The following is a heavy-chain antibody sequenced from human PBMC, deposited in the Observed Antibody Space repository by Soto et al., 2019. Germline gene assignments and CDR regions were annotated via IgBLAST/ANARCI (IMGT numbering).Heavy chain of an antibody. V-gene: IGHV3-30-3*01. D-gene: IGHD1-1*01. Sequence: GGSLRLSCAASGFTFSSYAMHWVRQAPGKGLEWVAVISYDGSNKYYADSVKGRFTISRDNSKNTLYLQMNSLRAEDTAVYYCARVQLGYSPFDYWGQGTLVTVSS. CDR3: ARVQLGYSPFDY. CDR2: ISYDGSNK. J-gene: IGHJ4*02. CDR1: GFTFSSYA.